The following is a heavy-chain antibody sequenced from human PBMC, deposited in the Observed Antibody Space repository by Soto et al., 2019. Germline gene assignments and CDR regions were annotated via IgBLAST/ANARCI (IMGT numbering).Heavy chain of an antibody. CDR2: IYYSGRT. J-gene: IGHJ4*02. D-gene: IGHD4-17*01. CDR1: GGFISRGDYY. Sequence: SEPLSLTCTVSGGFISRGDYYWSWFRQPPGKGLGGIGYIYYSGRTYYNPSLTSRGTISVHTSKNQFFLQLSSWTAPDTGVEYCARATVLGHHGDYVFVNWGQGPLDT. CDR3: ARATVLGHHGDYVFVN. V-gene: IGHV4-30-4*01.